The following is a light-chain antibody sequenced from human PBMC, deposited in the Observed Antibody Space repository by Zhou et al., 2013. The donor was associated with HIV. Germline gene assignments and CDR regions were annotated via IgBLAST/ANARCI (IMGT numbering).Light chain of an antibody. CDR1: QSVTSNQ. J-gene: IGKJ4*01. Sequence: EFVLTQSPGTLSLSPGESATLFCRASQSVTSNQLAWYRQKPGQAPRILIYAASTRATGVPDKFSGSGSGTDFTLRISRLEPEDFGVYYCQQYDTWPLTFGGGTTVEIK. V-gene: IGKV3-20*01. CDR3: QQYDTWPLT. CDR2: AAS.